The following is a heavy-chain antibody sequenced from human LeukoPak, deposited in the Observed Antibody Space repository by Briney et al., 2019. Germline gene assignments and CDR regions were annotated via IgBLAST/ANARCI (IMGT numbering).Heavy chain of an antibody. V-gene: IGHV1-2*06. D-gene: IGHD6-19*01. CDR2: INPNSGGT. CDR1: GYTFTCYY. J-gene: IGHJ4*02. CDR3: ARDRGSGWYVDY. Sequence: ASVKVSCKASGYTFTCYYMHWVRQAPGQGREWMGRINPNSGGTNYAQKFQGGVTMTRDTSISTAYMELSRLRSDDTAVYYCARDRGSGWYVDYWGQGTLVTVSS.